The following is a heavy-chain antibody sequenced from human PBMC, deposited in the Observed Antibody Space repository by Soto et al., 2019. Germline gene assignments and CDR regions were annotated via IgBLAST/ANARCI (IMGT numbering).Heavy chain of an antibody. CDR3: AKDPGYSYGPYYYYGMDV. CDR2: ISGSGGST. V-gene: IGHV3-23*01. Sequence: EVQLLESGGGLVQPGGSLRLSCAASGFTFSSYARSWVRQAPGKGLEWVSAISGSGGSTYYADSVKGRFTISRDNSKNTLYLKMNSLRAEDTAVYYCAKDPGYSYGPYYYYGMDVWGQGTTVTVSS. D-gene: IGHD5-18*01. J-gene: IGHJ6*02. CDR1: GFTFSSYA.